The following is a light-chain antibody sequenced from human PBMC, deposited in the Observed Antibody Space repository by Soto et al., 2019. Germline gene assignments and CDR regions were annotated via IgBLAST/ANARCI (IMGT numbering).Light chain of an antibody. V-gene: IGKV3-20*01. J-gene: IGKJ4*01. CDR1: PSLTSSY. CDR2: GAS. CDR3: QQYGSSRST. Sequence: EVVLTQSPGTLSLSPGERATLSCMANPSLTSSYLAWYQQKPGQAPRLLIYGASSRATGIPDRFSGSGSGTDFTLTISRLEPEDFAVYYCQQYGSSRSTFGGGTKVDIK.